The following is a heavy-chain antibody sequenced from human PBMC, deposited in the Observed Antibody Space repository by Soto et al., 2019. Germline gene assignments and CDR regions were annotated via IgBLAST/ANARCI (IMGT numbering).Heavy chain of an antibody. CDR3: ASHGGGYYPHADY. CDR1: GFTFSSYS. V-gene: IGHV3-21*01. Sequence: GGSLRLSCAASGFTFSSYSMNWVRQAPGKGLEWVSSISSSSSYIYYADSVKGRFTISRDNAKNSLYLQMNSLRAEDTAVYYCASHGGGYYPHADYWGQGTLVTVSS. CDR2: ISSSSSYI. D-gene: IGHD3-22*01. J-gene: IGHJ4*02.